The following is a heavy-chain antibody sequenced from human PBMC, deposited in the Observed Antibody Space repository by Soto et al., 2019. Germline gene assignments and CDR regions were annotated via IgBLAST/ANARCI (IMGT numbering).Heavy chain of an antibody. D-gene: IGHD3-22*01. CDR2: IKRKADGGTT. CDR3: TTGLSNGYYNFDY. Sequence: GGSLRLSCATSGFTFSDTYLSWVRQAPGKGLEWVGRIKRKADGGTTDYAAPVKGRFTISRDDSKNTLYLQMNSLETEDTAVNYCTTGLSNGYYNFDYWGQGTLVTVSS. J-gene: IGHJ4*02. CDR1: GFTFSDTY. V-gene: IGHV3-15*01.